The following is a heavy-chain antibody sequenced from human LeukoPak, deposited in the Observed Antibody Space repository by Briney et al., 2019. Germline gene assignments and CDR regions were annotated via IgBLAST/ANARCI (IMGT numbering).Heavy chain of an antibody. V-gene: IGHV3-64*01. CDR3: AKVMVYSSYGDSWGMDV. J-gene: IGHJ6*02. Sequence: PGGSLRLSCAASGFTLSSYAMHWVRQAPGKGLEYVSAISSNGGSTYYANSVKGRFTISRDNSKNTLYLQMGSLRAEDMAMYCCAKVMVYSSYGDSWGMDVWGQGTTVTVSS. CDR1: GFTLSSYA. CDR2: ISSNGGST. D-gene: IGHD4-17*01.